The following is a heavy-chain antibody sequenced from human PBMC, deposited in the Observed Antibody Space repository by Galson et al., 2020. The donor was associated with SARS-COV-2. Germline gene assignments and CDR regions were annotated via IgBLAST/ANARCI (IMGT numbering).Heavy chain of an antibody. CDR3: ARVSTVTTLYYYYYYGMDV. J-gene: IGHJ6*02. CDR1: GGSFSGYY. D-gene: IGHD4-4*01. CDR2: INHSGST. Sequence: SQTLSLTCAVYGGSFSGYYWSWIRQPPGKGLEWIGEINHSGSTNYNPSLKSRVTISVDTSKNQFSLKLSSVTAADTAVYYCARVSTVTTLYYYYYYGMDVWGQGTTVTVSS. V-gene: IGHV4-34*01.